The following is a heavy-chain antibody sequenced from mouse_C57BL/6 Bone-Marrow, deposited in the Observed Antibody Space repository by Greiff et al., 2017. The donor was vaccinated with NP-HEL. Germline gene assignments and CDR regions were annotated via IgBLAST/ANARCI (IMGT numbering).Heavy chain of an antibody. Sequence: QQPGAELVKPGASVKMSCKASGYTFTSYWITWVKQRPGQGLEWIGDIYPGSGSTNYNEKFKSKATLTVDTSSSTAYMQLSSLTSEDSAVYYCARWTGTYAMDYWGQGTSVTVSS. J-gene: IGHJ4*01. CDR3: ARWTGTYAMDY. V-gene: IGHV1-55*01. CDR1: GYTFTSYW. D-gene: IGHD4-1*01. CDR2: IYPGSGST.